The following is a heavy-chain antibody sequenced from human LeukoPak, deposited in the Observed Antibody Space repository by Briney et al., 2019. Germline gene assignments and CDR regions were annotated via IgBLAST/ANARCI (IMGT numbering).Heavy chain of an antibody. Sequence: GGSLRLSCAASGISFSSSGMQWVRQAPGKGLEWVAVIWSDGSRKYYADPVKGRFTISRDNSKNTLYLQMDSLTAEDTAVYYCARDKGYCTGGNCYSYFDYWGQGTLVSVSS. CDR3: ARDKGYCTGGNCYSYFDY. CDR2: IWSDGSRK. CDR1: GISFSSSG. J-gene: IGHJ4*02. D-gene: IGHD2-15*01. V-gene: IGHV3-33*01.